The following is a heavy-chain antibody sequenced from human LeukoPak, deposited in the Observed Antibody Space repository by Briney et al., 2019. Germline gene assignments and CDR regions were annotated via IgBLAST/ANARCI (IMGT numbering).Heavy chain of an antibody. CDR2: INPNSGGT. Sequence: ASVKVSCKASGYTFTGYYMHWVRQAPGQGLEWMGWINPNSGGTNYAQKFQGWVTMTRDTSISTAYMELSRLRSDDTAVYYCARAEGSSSFYYYGMDVWGQGTTVTVSS. V-gene: IGHV1-2*04. CDR3: ARAEGSSSFYYYGMDV. CDR1: GYTFTGYY. J-gene: IGHJ6*02. D-gene: IGHD6-6*01.